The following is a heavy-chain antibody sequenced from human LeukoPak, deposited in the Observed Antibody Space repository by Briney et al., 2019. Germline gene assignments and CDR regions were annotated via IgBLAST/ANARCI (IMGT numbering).Heavy chain of an antibody. CDR3: AKEEGYFDWPPYSLIDF. CDR2: ISCDGSSK. V-gene: IGHV3-30*18. J-gene: IGHJ4*02. D-gene: IGHD3-9*01. Sequence: GGSLRLSCAASGFTFSYYGMHWVRQAPGKGLEWVAVISCDGSSKDYAESVKGRFTISRDNSKNTLYLQMNSLRAEDTAVYYCAKEEGYFDWPPYSLIDFWGQGTLVIVSS. CDR1: GFTFSYYG.